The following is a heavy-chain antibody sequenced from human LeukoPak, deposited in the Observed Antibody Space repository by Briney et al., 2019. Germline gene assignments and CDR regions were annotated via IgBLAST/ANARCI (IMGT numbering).Heavy chain of an antibody. CDR3: AKGMYYYDSSGYGGY. Sequence: GGSLRLSCAASGFTFSSYGMHWVRQAPGKGLEWVAVISYDGSNKYYADSVKGRFTISRDNSKNTLYLQMNSLRAEDTAVYYCAKGMYYYDSSGYGGYWGQGTLVTVSS. CDR2: ISYDGSNK. V-gene: IGHV3-30*18. CDR1: GFTFSSYG. J-gene: IGHJ4*02. D-gene: IGHD3-22*01.